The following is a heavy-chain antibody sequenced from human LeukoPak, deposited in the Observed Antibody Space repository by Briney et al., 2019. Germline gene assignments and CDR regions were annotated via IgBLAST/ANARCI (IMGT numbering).Heavy chain of an antibody. CDR3: ARSQYLLNRDDLDI. D-gene: IGHD1-14*01. Sequence: ASVKVSCKASGYIFTSYYIHWVRQAPGQGLQWLGVINPIGASTIYEQNFQGRVTMTRDTSTSTVYMELSSLRSEDTAVYYCARSQYLLNRDDLDIWGQGKMVTVSS. CDR1: GYIFTSYY. V-gene: IGHV1-46*01. CDR2: INPIGAST. J-gene: IGHJ3*02.